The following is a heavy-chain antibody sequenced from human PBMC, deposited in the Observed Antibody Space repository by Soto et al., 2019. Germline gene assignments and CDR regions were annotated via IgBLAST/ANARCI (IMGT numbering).Heavy chain of an antibody. CDR2: ISGSGSTI. V-gene: IGHV3-23*01. J-gene: IGHJ4*02. CDR3: AKVFYYYDSSGYSYFDY. D-gene: IGHD3-22*01. Sequence: PAGSLRLSCAASGFTFSSYAVSWVRQAPGKGPEWISSISGSGSTIYYADSVKGRFTISRDNSKNTLYLQMSSLRAEDTAVYYCAKVFYYYDSSGYSYFDYWGQGTLVTVSS. CDR1: GFTFSSYA.